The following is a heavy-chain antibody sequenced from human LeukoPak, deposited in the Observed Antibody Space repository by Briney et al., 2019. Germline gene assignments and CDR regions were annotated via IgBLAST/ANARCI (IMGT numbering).Heavy chain of an antibody. D-gene: IGHD2-15*01. Sequence: PGGSLRLSCAASGFTFSSYGMHWVRQAPGKGLEWVAFIRYDGSNKYYADSVKGRFTISRDNAKNSLYLQMNSLRAEDTAVYYCARSGLEYFQHWGQGTLVTVSS. CDR2: IRYDGSNK. V-gene: IGHV3-30*02. CDR3: ARSGLEYFQH. J-gene: IGHJ1*01. CDR1: GFTFSSYG.